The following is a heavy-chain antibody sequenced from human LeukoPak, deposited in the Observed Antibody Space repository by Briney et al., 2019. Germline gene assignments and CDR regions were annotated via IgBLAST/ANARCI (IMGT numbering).Heavy chain of an antibody. CDR3: TRGTAVAHDY. CDR2: IYYSGST. CDR1: GGSISSSSYY. D-gene: IGHD6-19*01. J-gene: IGHJ4*02. V-gene: IGHV4-39*07. Sequence: PSETLSLTGTVSGGSISSSSYYWGWLRQPPGKGLEWFGSIYYSGSTYYHPSRKSRVTISVDTSKNQFSLNLSSVTAADTAVYYCTRGTAVAHDYWGQGTLVTVSS.